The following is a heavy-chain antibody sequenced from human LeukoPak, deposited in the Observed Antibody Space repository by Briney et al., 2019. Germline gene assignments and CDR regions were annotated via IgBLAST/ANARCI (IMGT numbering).Heavy chain of an antibody. CDR1: GGSISSGSYY. CDR2: IYTSGST. D-gene: IGHD2-21*02. Sequence: SETLSLTCTVSGGSISSGSYYWSWIRQPAGKGLEWIGRIYTSGSTNYNPSLKSRVTISVDTSKNRFSLKLSSVTAADTAVYYCARELPYCGGDCYSGWFDPWGQGTLVTVSS. V-gene: IGHV4-61*02. J-gene: IGHJ5*02. CDR3: ARELPYCGGDCYSGWFDP.